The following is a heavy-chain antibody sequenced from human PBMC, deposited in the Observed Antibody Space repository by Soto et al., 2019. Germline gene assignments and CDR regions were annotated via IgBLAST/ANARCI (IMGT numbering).Heavy chain of an antibody. D-gene: IGHD4-17*01. CDR3: ARGAIAFRWDYVGY. J-gene: IGHJ1*01. CDR2: IVPLLGTV. CDR1: GATLSNYA. V-gene: IGHV1-69*06. Sequence: QAQLVQSGPEVREPGSSVTVSCKASGATLSNYAISWVRQAPGQGLQWMGGIVPLLGTVNYAQWIQGGVTISADKNTNTAYLELRSLKSEDTAVYFCARGAIAFRWDYVGYWGQGTVVTVAS.